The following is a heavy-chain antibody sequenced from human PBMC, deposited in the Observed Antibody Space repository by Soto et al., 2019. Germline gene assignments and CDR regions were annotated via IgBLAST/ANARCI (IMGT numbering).Heavy chain of an antibody. Sequence: SETLSLTCTVSGGSVSSGSYYWSWIRQPPGKGLEWIGYIYYSGSTNYNPSLKSRVTISVDTSKNQFSLKLSSVTATDTAVYYCASRQWLGYDYWGQGTLVTVSS. V-gene: IGHV4-61*01. CDR2: IYYSGST. J-gene: IGHJ4*02. D-gene: IGHD5-12*01. CDR1: GGSVSSGSYY. CDR3: ASRQWLGYDY.